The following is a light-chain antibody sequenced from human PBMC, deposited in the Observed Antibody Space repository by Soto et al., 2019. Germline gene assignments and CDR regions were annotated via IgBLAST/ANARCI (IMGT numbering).Light chain of an antibody. Sequence: QSALTQPPSVSGVPGQRVTISCTGNNSNLGAGYDVHWYQQLPGAAPKLVVFGNRNRPSGVPERFSGSKSGTSASLAITGLQAEDEADYYCQAYDYSLTAVVFGGGTQLTVL. CDR2: GNR. CDR1: NSNLGAGYD. CDR3: QAYDYSLTAVV. J-gene: IGLJ3*02. V-gene: IGLV1-40*01.